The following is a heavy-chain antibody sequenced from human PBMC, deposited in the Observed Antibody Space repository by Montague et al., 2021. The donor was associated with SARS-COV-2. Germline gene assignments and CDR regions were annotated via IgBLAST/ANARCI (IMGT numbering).Heavy chain of an antibody. J-gene: IGHJ4*02. D-gene: IGHD2-15*01. Sequence: YNDYAVSVEGRITINTDTSKTQFYLQLKSVTPEDTAVYYCSRGYCGSGSCYVFDYWGQGTLVTVS. CDR2: YN. CDR3: SRGYCGSGSCYVFDY. V-gene: IGHV6-1*01.